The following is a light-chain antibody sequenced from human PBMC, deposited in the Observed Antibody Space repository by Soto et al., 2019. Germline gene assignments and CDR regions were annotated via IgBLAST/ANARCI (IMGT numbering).Light chain of an antibody. CDR2: AAT. CDR1: QSISNY. V-gene: IGKV1-39*01. J-gene: IGKJ2*01. Sequence: DIQMTQSPSSLSASVGDRVTITCRASQSISNYLNWYQQKPGIAPNLLIYAATTLRSGVPSRFSGNGSGTDFTLTISSLQPEDFATYYCQQSYRTPYTFGQGTKLEIK. CDR3: QQSYRTPYT.